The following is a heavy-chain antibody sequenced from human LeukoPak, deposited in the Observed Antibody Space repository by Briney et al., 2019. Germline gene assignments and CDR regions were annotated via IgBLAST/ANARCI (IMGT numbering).Heavy chain of an antibody. J-gene: IGHJ6*02. CDR3: ARDRPRAV. Sequence: PGGSLRLFSAASGFSVRSNYMSWVRQAPGKWLEWVSVINGGGGTYYADSVKGRFTISRDNSKNTLYLQMNGLRADDTAVYYCARDRPRAVWGQGTTVTVSS. CDR2: INGGGGT. CDR1: GFSVRSNY. V-gene: IGHV3-53*01.